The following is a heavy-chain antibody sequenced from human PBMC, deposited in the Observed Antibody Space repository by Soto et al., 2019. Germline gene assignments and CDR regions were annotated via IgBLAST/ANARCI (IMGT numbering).Heavy chain of an antibody. CDR1: GGSISSYY. V-gene: IGHV4-59*01. CDR2: IYYSGST. J-gene: IGHJ4*02. CDR3: ARKLGRLFDY. D-gene: IGHD3-16*01. Sequence: SETLSLTCTVSGGSISSYYWSWIRQPPGKGLEWIGYIYYSGSTNYNPSLKSRVTISVDTSKNQYSLKLSSVTAADTAVYYCARKLGRLFDYWGQGTLVTVSS.